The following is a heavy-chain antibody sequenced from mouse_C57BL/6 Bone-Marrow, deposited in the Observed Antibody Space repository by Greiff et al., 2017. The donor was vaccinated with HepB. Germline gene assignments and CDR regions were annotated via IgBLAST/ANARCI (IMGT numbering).Heavy chain of an antibody. CDR1: GYTFTDYY. J-gene: IGHJ1*03. V-gene: IGHV1-19*01. CDR3: ARGKLITTVVGYFDV. D-gene: IGHD1-1*01. CDR2: INPYNGGT. Sequence: EVKLQESGPVLVKPGASVKMSCKASGYTFTDYYMNWVKQSHGKSLEWIGVINPYNGGTSYNQKFKGKATLTVDKSSSTAYMELNSLTSEDSAVYYCARGKLITTVVGYFDVWGTGTTVTVSS.